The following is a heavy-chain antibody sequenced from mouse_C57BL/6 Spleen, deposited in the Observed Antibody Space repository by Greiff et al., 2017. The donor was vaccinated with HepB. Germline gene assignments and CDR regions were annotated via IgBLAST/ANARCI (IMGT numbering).Heavy chain of an antibody. J-gene: IGHJ2*01. CDR3: GGTTVVATSYFDY. Sequence: VQLQQSGPELVKPGASVKISCKASGYTFTDYYMNWVKQSHGKSLEWIGDINPNNGGTSYNQKFKGKATLTVDKSSSTAYMELRSLTSEDSAVYYCGGTTVVATSYFDYWGQGTTLTVSS. CDR2: INPNNGGT. V-gene: IGHV1-26*01. CDR1: GYTFTDYY. D-gene: IGHD1-1*01.